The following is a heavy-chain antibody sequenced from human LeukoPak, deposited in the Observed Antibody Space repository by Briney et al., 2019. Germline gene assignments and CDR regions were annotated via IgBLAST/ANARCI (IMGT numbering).Heavy chain of an antibody. CDR3: ARFKDILTGSLFDY. V-gene: IGHV4-30-2*01. J-gene: IGHJ4*02. D-gene: IGHD3-9*01. CDR2: IYHSGST. CDR1: GGSISSGGYY. Sequence: PSETLSLTCTVSGGSISSGGYYWSWIRQPPGKGLEWIGYIYHSGSTYYNPSLKSRVTISLDTSKSQFSLRLNSVTAADTAVYYCARFKDILTGSLFDYWGQGTLVTVSS.